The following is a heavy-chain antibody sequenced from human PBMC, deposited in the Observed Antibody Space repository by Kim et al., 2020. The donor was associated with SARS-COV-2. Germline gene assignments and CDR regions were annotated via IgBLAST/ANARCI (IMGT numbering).Heavy chain of an antibody. CDR2: GST. CDR3: AREYSAFDF. D-gene: IGHD5-12*01. J-gene: IGHJ4*02. V-gene: IGHV4-4*07. Sequence: GSTSSYPSLKSRVSLSMDMSKNQLSLKLTSVTAADTATYFCAREYSAFDFWGQGTQVTVSS.